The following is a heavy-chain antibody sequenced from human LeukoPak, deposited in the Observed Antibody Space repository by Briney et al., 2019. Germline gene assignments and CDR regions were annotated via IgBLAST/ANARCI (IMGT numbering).Heavy chain of an antibody. J-gene: IGHJ4*02. CDR1: GGSFSGYY. V-gene: IGHV4-59*01. Sequence: SETLSLTCAVYGGSFSGYYWSWIRQPPGKGLEWIGYIYYSGSTNYNPSLKSRVTISVDTSKNQFSLKLSSVTAADTAVYYCARASLNYDSSGYYPYYFDYWAREPWSPSPQ. CDR2: IYYSGST. D-gene: IGHD3-22*01. CDR3: ARASLNYDSSGYYPYYFDY.